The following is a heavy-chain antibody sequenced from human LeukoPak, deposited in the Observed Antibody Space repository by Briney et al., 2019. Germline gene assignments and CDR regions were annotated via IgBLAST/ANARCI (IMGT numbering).Heavy chain of an antibody. CDR3: TRMTTGHDS. Sequence: PSENLSLTCAVSGVSFDDYYWAWVRQTPGRGLEWSGEINHSGYTNESPSLKSRVTLSIDTSRKQFSLDLRYVTVADAGFYYCTRMTTGHDSWGQGTLGTVSP. D-gene: IGHD4-17*01. CDR2: INHSGYT. V-gene: IGHV4-34*01. J-gene: IGHJ5*01. CDR1: GVSFDDYY.